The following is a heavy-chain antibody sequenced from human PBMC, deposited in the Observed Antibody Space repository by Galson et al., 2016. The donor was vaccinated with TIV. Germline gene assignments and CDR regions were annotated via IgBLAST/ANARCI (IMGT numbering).Heavy chain of an antibody. CDR1: GVPITSSTYY. CDR2: VYYNGDT. V-gene: IGHV4-39*01. D-gene: IGHD3-16*01. J-gene: IGHJ2*01. CDR3: ARHGAWSWYFDL. Sequence: SETLSLTCTVSGVPITSSTYYWGWIRQPPGKGLEWIGSVYYNGDTYYNPSLKSRVTISVDTSKNQFSLKLNSVTAADTSIFYCARHGAWSWYFDLWGRGTLATVSS.